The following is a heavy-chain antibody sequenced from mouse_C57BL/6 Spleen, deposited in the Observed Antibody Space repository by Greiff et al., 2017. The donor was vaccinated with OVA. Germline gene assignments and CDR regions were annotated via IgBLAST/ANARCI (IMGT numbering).Heavy chain of an antibody. D-gene: IGHD2-1*01. J-gene: IGHJ1*03. Sequence: EVQVVESEGGLVQPGSSMKLSCTASGFTFSDYYMAWVRQVPEKGLEWVANINYDGSSTYYLDSLKSRFIISRDNAKNILYLQMSSLKSEDTATYYCARDDGNYGRWYFDVWGTGTTVTVSS. V-gene: IGHV5-16*01. CDR1: GFTFSDYY. CDR2: INYDGSST. CDR3: ARDDGNYGRWYFDV.